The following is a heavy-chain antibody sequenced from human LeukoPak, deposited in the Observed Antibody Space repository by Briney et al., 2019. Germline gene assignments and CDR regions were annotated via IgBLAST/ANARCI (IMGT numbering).Heavy chain of an antibody. CDR1: GFIFSSYG. J-gene: IGHJ4*02. V-gene: IGHV3-30*19. Sequence: SGGSLRLSCAASGFIFSSYGMHWVRQAPGKGLEWVAAISAEGDIQIYLDSVMGRFTISRDNSKSTLYLQMNSLRIEDTGFYYCTRDMIRGVPDYIDYWGQGTLVTVSS. CDR3: TRDMIRGVPDYIDY. CDR2: ISAEGDIQ. D-gene: IGHD3-10*01.